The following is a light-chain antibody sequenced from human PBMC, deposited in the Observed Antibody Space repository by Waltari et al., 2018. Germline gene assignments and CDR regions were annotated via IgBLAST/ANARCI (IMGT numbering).Light chain of an antibody. CDR1: SSHVGAYNY. J-gene: IGLJ2*01. V-gene: IGLV2-14*03. CDR3: SSYISSSTLEL. CDR2: DVS. Sequence: QSALTQPASVSGSPGQSITIPCTGTSSHVGAYNYVSWYQQHPGKAPKLMIFDVSIRPSGVSNRFSGSKSGNTASLTISGLQAEDEADYYCSSYISSSTLELFGGGTSLTVL.